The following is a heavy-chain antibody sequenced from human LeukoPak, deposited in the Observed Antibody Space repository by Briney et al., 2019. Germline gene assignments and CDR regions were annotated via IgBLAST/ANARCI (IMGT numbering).Heavy chain of an antibody. D-gene: IGHD3-10*01. V-gene: IGHV3-48*03. CDR1: GFTFSSYE. CDR2: ISSSGSTI. J-gene: IGHJ4*02. Sequence: GGSLRLSCAASGFTFSSYEMNWVRQAPGKGLEWVSYISSSGSTIYYADPVKGRFTISRDNAKNSLYLQMNSLRAEDTAVYYCARAMVRGVYYFDYWGQGTLVTVSS. CDR3: ARAMVRGVYYFDY.